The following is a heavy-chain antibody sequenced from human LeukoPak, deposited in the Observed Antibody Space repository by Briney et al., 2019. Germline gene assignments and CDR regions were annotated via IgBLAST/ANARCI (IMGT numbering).Heavy chain of an antibody. CDR3: ATGRWLQLGYYYYYMDV. Sequence: ASVKVSCKASGGTFSSYAISWVRQAPGQGLEWMGGIIPIFGTANYAQKFQGRGTITTDESTSTAYMELSSLRSEDTAVYYCATGRWLQLGYYYYYMDVWGKGTTVTVSS. V-gene: IGHV1-69*05. CDR1: GGTFSSYA. D-gene: IGHD5-24*01. CDR2: IIPIFGTA. J-gene: IGHJ6*03.